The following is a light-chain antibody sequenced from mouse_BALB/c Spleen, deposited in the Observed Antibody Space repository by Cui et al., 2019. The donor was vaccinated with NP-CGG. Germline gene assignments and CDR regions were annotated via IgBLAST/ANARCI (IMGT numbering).Light chain of an antibody. Sequence: QAVVTQESALTTSPGETVTLTCRSSTGAVTTSNYANWVQEKPDHLFTGLIGGTNNRAPGVPARFSGSLIGDKAALTITGAQTDDEAIYFCALWYSNHWVFGGGTKLTGL. V-gene: IGLV1*01. CDR1: TGAVTTSNY. CDR2: GTN. CDR3: ALWYSNHWV. J-gene: IGLJ1*01.